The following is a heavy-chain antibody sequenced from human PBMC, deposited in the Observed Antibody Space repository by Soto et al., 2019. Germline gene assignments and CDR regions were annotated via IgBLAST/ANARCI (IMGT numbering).Heavy chain of an antibody. CDR3: ASAMYYYDRSGYSEGDFFDY. Sequence: SETLSLTCTVSGGSISSGDYYWSWIRQPPGKGLEWIGYIYYSGSTYYNPSLKSRVTISVDTSKNQFSLKLSSVTAADTAVYYCASAMYYYDRSGYSEGDFFDYWGQGTLVTVSS. CDR1: GGSISSGDYY. D-gene: IGHD3-22*01. J-gene: IGHJ4*02. V-gene: IGHV4-30-4*01. CDR2: IYYSGST.